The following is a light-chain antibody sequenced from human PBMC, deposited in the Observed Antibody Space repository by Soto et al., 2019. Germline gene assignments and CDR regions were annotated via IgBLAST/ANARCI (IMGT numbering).Light chain of an antibody. CDR2: AAS. Sequence: DIQMTQSPSSLSASVGDRVTITCRASQSISSYLNWYQQKPGKAPKLLIYAASSLQSGVPSRFSGSVSGSDFPLTISSLQPEDVASYFCQQSYSTPYTFGQGTKLEMK. CDR1: QSISSY. CDR3: QQSYSTPYT. V-gene: IGKV1-39*01. J-gene: IGKJ2*01.